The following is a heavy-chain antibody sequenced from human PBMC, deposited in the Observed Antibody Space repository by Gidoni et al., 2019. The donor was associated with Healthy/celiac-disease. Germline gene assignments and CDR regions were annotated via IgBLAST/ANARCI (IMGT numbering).Heavy chain of an antibody. CDR1: GYTFPSYG. CDR2: ISAYNGNT. D-gene: IGHD3-22*01. CDR3: AREYYYDSSGYYDGQRGIIDY. J-gene: IGHJ4*02. V-gene: IGHV1-18*01. Sequence: QVQLVQSGAEVKKPGASVKVSCKASGYTFPSYGISWVRQAPGQGLEWMGWISAYNGNTNYAQKLQGRVTMTTDISTSTAYMELRSLRSDDTAVYYCAREYYYDSSGYYDGQRGIIDYWGQGTLVTVSS.